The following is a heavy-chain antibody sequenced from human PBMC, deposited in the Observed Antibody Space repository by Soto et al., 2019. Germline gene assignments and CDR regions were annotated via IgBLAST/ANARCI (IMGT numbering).Heavy chain of an antibody. Sequence: QLQLQESGSGLVKPSQTLSLTCAVSGGSISSGGYSWSWIRQPPGKGLEWIGYIYHSGSTYYNPSLKSRFTIPVARSNNQLALKLRSVTAADTAVYYCARALGYCSSTSGYSRWRPSYNWFDPWVQGTLVTVSS. J-gene: IGHJ5*02. CDR3: ARALGYCSSTSGYSRWRPSYNWFDP. D-gene: IGHD2-2*01. V-gene: IGHV4-30-2*01. CDR1: GGSISSGGYS. CDR2: IYHSGST.